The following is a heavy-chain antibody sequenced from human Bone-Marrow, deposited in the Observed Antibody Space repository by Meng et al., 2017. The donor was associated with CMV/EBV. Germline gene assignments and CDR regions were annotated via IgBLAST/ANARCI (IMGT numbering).Heavy chain of an antibody. CDR1: GGSISSGGYY. J-gene: IGHJ4*02. CDR2: IYYSGST. V-gene: IGHV4-39*01. D-gene: IGHD3-22*01. CDR3: ARHGPFCSYKTVVVEGFDY. Sequence: SETLSLTCTVSGGSISSGGYYWSWIRQHPGKGLEWIGYIYYSGSTYYNPSLKSRVTISVDTSNNQFSLKLTSVTAADTAVYYCARHGPFCSYKTVVVEGFDYWGQGTLVTVSS.